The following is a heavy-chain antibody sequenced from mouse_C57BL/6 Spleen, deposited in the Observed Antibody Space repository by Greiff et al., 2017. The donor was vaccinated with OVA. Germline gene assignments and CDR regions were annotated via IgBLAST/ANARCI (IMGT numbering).Heavy chain of an antibody. Sequence: EVKVVESGGGLVQSGRSLRLSCATSGFTFSDFYMEWVRQAPGKGLEWIAASRNKANDYTTEYSASVKGRFIVSRDTSQSILYLQMNALRAEDTAIYYCARDAHYDNAMDYWGQGTSVTVSS. CDR1: GFTFSDFY. J-gene: IGHJ4*01. V-gene: IGHV7-1*01. CDR3: ARDAHYDNAMDY. CDR2: SRNKANDYTT. D-gene: IGHD2-4*01.